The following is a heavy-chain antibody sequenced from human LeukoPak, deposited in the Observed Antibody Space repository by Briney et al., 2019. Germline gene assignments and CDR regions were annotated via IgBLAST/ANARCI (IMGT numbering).Heavy chain of an antibody. CDR2: ISGSGGST. CDR1: GFTFSSYA. D-gene: IGHD5-12*01. CDR3: AKDRYAGRY. J-gene: IGHJ4*02. Sequence: GGSLRLSCAASGFTFSSYAMSWVRQAPGKGLEWVSAISGSGGSTYYADSVKGRFSISRDNSESTLHLQMNSLRVEDTAVYYCAKDRYAGRYWGQGILVTVSS. V-gene: IGHV3-23*01.